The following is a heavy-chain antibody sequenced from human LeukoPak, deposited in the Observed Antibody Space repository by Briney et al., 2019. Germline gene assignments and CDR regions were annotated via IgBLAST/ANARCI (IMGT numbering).Heavy chain of an antibody. J-gene: IGHJ5*02. Sequence: SESLSLTCAVSGVSISSSYYYCGRLRQPPGRGLEWSGNIYYSGSTYYNASLQRRGTISVDTSKNPFSLKLSSVTAADTAVYYCAGQNYVFRPNWFDPWGQGTLVTVSS. V-gene: IGHV4-39*01. D-gene: IGHD3-16*01. CDR1: GVSISSSYYY. CDR3: AGQNYVFRPNWFDP. CDR2: IYYSGST.